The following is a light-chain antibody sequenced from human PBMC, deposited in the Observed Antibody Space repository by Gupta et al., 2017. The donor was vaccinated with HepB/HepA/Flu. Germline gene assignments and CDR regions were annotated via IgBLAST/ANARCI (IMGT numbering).Light chain of an antibody. Sequence: AASSLQRGVPSRFSGSGSGTHFTLTISCVQPEDFASYYCQQCYSTPTTFGGGTKVDIK. V-gene: IGKV1-39*01. J-gene: IGKJ4*01. CDR2: AAS. CDR3: QQCYSTPTT.